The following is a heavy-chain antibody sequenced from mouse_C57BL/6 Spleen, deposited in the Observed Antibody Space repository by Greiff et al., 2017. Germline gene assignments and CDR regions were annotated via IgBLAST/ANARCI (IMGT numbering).Heavy chain of an antibody. CDR1: GYSFTDYN. V-gene: IGHV1-39*01. CDR3: ARPYDGYYVYAMDY. J-gene: IGHJ4*01. D-gene: IGHD2-3*01. CDR2: INPNYGTT. Sequence: EVKLQESGPELVKPGASVKISCKASGYSFTDYNMNWVKQSNGKSLEWIGVINPNYGTTSYNQKFKGKATLTVDKSSSTAYMELRSLTSEDTAVYYCARPYDGYYVYAMDYWGQGTSVTVSS.